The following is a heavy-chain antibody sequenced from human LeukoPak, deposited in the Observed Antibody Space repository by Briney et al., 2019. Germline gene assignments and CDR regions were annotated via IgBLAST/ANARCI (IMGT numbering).Heavy chain of an antibody. Sequence: PGGSLRLSCAASGFTFNSYGMHWVRQAPGKGLEWGAVIWYDGSNKYYADSVKGRFTISRDNSKNTLYLQMNSLRAEDTAVYYCAKASPSPGYYFDYWGQGTLVTVSS. CDR2: IWYDGSNK. CDR3: AKASPSPGYYFDY. D-gene: IGHD1-14*01. J-gene: IGHJ4*02. V-gene: IGHV3-33*06. CDR1: GFTFNSYG.